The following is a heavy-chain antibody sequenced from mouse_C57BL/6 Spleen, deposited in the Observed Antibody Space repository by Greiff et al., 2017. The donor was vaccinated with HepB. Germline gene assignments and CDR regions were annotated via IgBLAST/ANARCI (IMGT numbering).Heavy chain of an antibody. CDR1: GYTFTSYG. D-gene: IGHD1-1*01. V-gene: IGHV1-81*01. Sequence: QVQLQQSGAELARPGASVKLSCKASGYTFTSYGISWVKQRTGQGLEWIGEIYPRSGNTYYNEKFKGKATLTADKSSSTAYMELRSLTSEDSAVYFCAVYYYGSSPRWYFDVWGTGTTVTVSS. J-gene: IGHJ1*03. CDR3: AVYYYGSSPRWYFDV. CDR2: IYPRSGNT.